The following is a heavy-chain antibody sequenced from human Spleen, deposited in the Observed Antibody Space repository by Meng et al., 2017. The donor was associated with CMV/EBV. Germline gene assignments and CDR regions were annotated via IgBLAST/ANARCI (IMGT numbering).Heavy chain of an antibody. Sequence: SGFTFSNYAMTWVRQAPGKGLEWVSTISGSGGSTQEGDSVRGRFTISRDNSKNTLYLYMNSLRAEDTAVYYCATAPSLYSSSLSDRYWGQGTLVTVSS. V-gene: IGHV3-23*01. CDR3: ATAPSLYSSSLSDRY. J-gene: IGHJ4*02. CDR1: GFTFSNYA. D-gene: IGHD6-13*01. CDR2: ISGSGGST.